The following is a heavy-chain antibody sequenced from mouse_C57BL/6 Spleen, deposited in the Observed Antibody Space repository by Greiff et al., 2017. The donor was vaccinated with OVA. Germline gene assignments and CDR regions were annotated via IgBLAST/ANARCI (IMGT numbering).Heavy chain of an antibody. Sequence: QVQLQQPGAELVKPGASVKMSCKASGYTFTSYWITWVKQRPGQGLEWIGDIYPGSGSTNYNEKFKSKATLTVDTSSSTAYMQLSSLTSEDSAVYYCAALITTVVHFDYWGQGTTLTVSS. V-gene: IGHV1-55*01. D-gene: IGHD1-1*01. J-gene: IGHJ2*01. CDR1: GYTFTSYW. CDR2: IYPGSGST. CDR3: AALITTVVHFDY.